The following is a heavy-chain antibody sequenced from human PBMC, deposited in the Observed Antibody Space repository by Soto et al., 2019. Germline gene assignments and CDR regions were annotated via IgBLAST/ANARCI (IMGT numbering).Heavy chain of an antibody. CDR3: AKSRFRSQLPNWFDP. D-gene: IGHD5-18*01. CDR1: GFTFSTYA. Sequence: PGGSLRLSCAASGFTFSTYAMSWVRQAPGEGLEWVSAISGSGGSTYYADSVKGRFTISRDNSKNTLYLQMNSLRAEDTAVYYCAKSRFRSQLPNWFDPWGQGTLVTVSS. J-gene: IGHJ5*02. V-gene: IGHV3-23*01. CDR2: ISGSGGST.